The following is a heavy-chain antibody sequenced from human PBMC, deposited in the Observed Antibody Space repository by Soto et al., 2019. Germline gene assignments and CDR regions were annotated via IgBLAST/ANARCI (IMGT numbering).Heavy chain of an antibody. CDR2: IYDSVNT. CDR3: ARVDHRGYFAILTDY. D-gene: IGHD3-9*01. Sequence: PSETLSLTCTVSGDSLSSGGHYWSRIRQHPGKGLEWIGHIYDSVNTYYSPSLRSRVTISADMSKNQFSLNLRSVTAADTAVYYCARVDHRGYFAILTDYWGQGTLVTVSS. J-gene: IGHJ4*02. CDR1: GDSLSSGGHY. V-gene: IGHV4-31*03.